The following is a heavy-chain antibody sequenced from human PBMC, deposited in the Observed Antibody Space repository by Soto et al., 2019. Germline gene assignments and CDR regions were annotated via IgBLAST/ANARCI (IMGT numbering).Heavy chain of an antibody. Sequence: ASVKVSCKASGYTFTSYGISWVRQAPGQGLEWMGWISAYNGNTNYAQKLQGRVTMTTDTSTSTAYMELSSLRSEDTAVYYCARDQDCSGGSCYSHYYGMDVWGQGNTVTVSS. D-gene: IGHD2-15*01. V-gene: IGHV1-18*01. CDR3: ARDQDCSGGSCYSHYYGMDV. CDR2: ISAYNGNT. J-gene: IGHJ6*02. CDR1: GYTFTSYG.